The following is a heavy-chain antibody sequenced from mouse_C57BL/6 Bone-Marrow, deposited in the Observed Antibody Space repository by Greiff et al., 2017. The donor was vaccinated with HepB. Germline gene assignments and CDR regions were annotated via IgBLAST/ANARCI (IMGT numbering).Heavy chain of an antibody. Sequence: QVQLQQSGAELARPGASVKLSCKASGYTFTSYGISWVKQRTGQGLEWIGEIYPRSGNTYYNEKFKGKATLTADKSSSTAYMELRSLTSEDSAAYFCARGHYGNLFDYWGQGTTLTVSS. CDR1: GYTFTSYG. V-gene: IGHV1-81*01. D-gene: IGHD2-1*01. J-gene: IGHJ2*01. CDR3: ARGHYGNLFDY. CDR2: IYPRSGNT.